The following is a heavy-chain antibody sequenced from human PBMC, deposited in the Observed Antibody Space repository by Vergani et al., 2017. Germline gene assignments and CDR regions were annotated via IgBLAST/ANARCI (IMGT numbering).Heavy chain of an antibody. Sequence: EVQLVESGGGVVRPGGSLRLSFAASGFTFDDYGMSWVRQAPGKGLEWVSGINWNGGSTGYADSVKGRFTISRDNAKNSLYLQMNSLRAEDTALYHCARVVPYYDILTGSLDYWGQGTLVTVSS. CDR2: INWNGGST. V-gene: IGHV3-20*02. CDR1: GFTFDDYG. J-gene: IGHJ4*02. D-gene: IGHD3-9*01. CDR3: ARVVPYYDILTGSLDY.